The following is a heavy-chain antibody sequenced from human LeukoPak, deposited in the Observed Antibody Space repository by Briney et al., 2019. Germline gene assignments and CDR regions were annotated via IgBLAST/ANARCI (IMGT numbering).Heavy chain of an antibody. Sequence: SQTLSLTCTVSGGSISSGGYYWSWIRQPPGKGLEWIGYIYHSGSTYYNPSLKSRVTISVDRSKNQFSLKLSSVTAADTAVYYCARDVYDSSGPRATDAFDIWGQGTMVTVSS. V-gene: IGHV4-30-2*01. CDR2: IYHSGST. J-gene: IGHJ3*02. CDR1: GGSISSGGYY. D-gene: IGHD3-22*01. CDR3: ARDVYDSSGPRATDAFDI.